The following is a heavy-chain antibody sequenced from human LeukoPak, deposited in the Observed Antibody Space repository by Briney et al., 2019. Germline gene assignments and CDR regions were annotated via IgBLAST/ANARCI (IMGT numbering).Heavy chain of an antibody. CDR1: GFTFDDYA. CDR3: AKDLGYSGYDSIFDY. J-gene: IGHJ4*02. CDR2: ISWNSGSI. V-gene: IGHV3-9*01. D-gene: IGHD5-12*01. Sequence: HGRSLRLSCAASGFTFDDYAMHWVRQAPGKGLEWVSGISWNSGSIGYADSVKGRFTISRDNAKNSLYLQMNSLRAEDTALYYCAKDLGYSGYDSIFDYWGQGTLVTVSS.